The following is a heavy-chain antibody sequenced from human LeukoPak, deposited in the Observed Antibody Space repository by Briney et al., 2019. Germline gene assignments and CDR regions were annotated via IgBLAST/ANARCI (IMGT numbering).Heavy chain of an antibody. D-gene: IGHD2-21*02. CDR2: ISSSSSYI. V-gene: IGHV3-21*01. J-gene: IGHJ4*02. Sequence: GGSLRLSCAASGFTFSSYSMNWVRQAPGKGLEWVSSISSSSSYIYYADSVKGRFTISRDNAKNSLYLQMNSLRAEDTAVYYCARDPCGGDCHSSSDYWGQGTLVTVSS. CDR3: ARDPCGGDCHSSSDY. CDR1: GFTFSSYS.